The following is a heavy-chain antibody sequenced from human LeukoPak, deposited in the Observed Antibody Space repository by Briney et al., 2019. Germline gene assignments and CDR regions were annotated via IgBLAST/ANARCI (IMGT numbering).Heavy chain of an antibody. Sequence: SDTLSLTCTVSGGSISSSSYYCGWIRQPPGKGLEWIGYIYYSGSTKYNPSLKSRVTISVDTSKNQFSLELSSVTAADTAVYYCARGARAGYNLDPFDYWGQGTLVTVSS. V-gene: IGHV4-61*05. CDR2: IYYSGST. D-gene: IGHD5-24*01. J-gene: IGHJ4*02. CDR3: ARGARAGYNLDPFDY. CDR1: GGSISSSSYY.